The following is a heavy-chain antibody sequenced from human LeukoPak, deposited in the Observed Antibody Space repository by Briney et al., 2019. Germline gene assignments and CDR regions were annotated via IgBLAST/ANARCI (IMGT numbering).Heavy chain of an antibody. D-gene: IGHD3-10*01. V-gene: IGHV4-59*01. Sequence: SETLSLTCTVSGGSISRYYWSWIRQPPGKGLEWIGYVYYSGTTKYNPSLKSGVIISVDTSKDQFSLELSSVTPADTAVYYCARLLVRGATYYFDPWGRGALVTVSS. CDR2: VYYSGTT. CDR1: GGSISRYY. J-gene: IGHJ2*01. CDR3: ARLLVRGATYYFDP.